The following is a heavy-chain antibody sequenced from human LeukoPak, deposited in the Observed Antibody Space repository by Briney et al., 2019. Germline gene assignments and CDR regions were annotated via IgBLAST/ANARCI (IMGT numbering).Heavy chain of an antibody. CDR1: GGSISSYY. Sequence: SETLSLTCTVSGGSISSYYWSWIRQPPGKGLEWIGYIYTSGSTNYNPPLKSRVTISVDTSKNQFSLKLSSVTAADTAVYYCARRGGFNWFDPWGQGTLVTVSS. CDR3: ARRGGFNWFDP. CDR2: IYTSGST. V-gene: IGHV4-4*09. D-gene: IGHD2-15*01. J-gene: IGHJ5*02.